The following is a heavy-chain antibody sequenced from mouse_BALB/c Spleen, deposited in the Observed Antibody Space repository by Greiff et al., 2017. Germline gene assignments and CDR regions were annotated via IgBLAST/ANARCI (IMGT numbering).Heavy chain of an antibody. J-gene: IGHJ4*01. D-gene: IGHD2-4*01. CDR2: SRNKANDYTT. Sequence: EVKVVESGGGLVQPGGSLRLSCATSGFTFSDFYMEWVRQPPGKRLEWIAASRNKANDYTTEYSASVKGRFIVSRDTSQSILYLQMNALRAEDTAIYYCARSTMITTGYAMDYWGQGTSVTVSS. V-gene: IGHV7-1*02. CDR3: ARSTMITTGYAMDY. CDR1: GFTFSDFY.